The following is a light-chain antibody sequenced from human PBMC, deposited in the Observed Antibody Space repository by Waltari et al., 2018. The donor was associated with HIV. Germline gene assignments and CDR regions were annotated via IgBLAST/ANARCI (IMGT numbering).Light chain of an antibody. Sequence: SYALTQPPSVSVSPGQTATITCSGDKLGDKFTSWYQQKAGQSPLLVIYQEAKRPSGIPERFSGSNSGKTATLTISGAQAVDEADYYCQAWDSRSVVFGGGTKLTVL. CDR3: QAWDSRSVV. CDR1: KLGDKF. J-gene: IGLJ2*01. CDR2: QEA. V-gene: IGLV3-1*01.